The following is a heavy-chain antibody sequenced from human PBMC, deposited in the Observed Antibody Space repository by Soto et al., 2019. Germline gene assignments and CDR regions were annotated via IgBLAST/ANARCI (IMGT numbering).Heavy chain of an antibody. D-gene: IGHD3-10*01. CDR3: ARDLKTTMGSGRHVLYYYYMDV. Sequence: SETLSLTCAVSSGSISSSNWWSWVRQPPGKGLEWIGEIYHSGSTNYNPSLKSRVTISVDKSKNQFSLKLSSVTAADTAVYYCARDLKTTMGSGRHVLYYYYMDVWGKGTTVTVSS. CDR1: SGSISSSNW. CDR2: IYHSGST. V-gene: IGHV4-4*02. J-gene: IGHJ6*03.